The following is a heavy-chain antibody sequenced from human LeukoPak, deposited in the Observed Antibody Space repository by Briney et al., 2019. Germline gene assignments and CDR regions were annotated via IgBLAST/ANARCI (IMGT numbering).Heavy chain of an antibody. D-gene: IGHD4-23*01. V-gene: IGHV1-2*02. CDR3: ARDYDANSDLDY. Sequence: ASVKVSCEASGFTFTDYFIHWVRQAPGQGLEWMGWIHPKNGGTLYAQRLQGRVSMTRDTSISTAYMELSRLTSDDTAVYYCARDYDANSDLDYWGQGTLVTVSS. CDR2: IHPKNGGT. J-gene: IGHJ4*02. CDR1: GFTFTDYF.